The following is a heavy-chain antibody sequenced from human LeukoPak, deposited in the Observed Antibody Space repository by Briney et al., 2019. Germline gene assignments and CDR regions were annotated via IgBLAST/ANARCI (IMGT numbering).Heavy chain of an antibody. CDR2: IYHSGST. Sequence: PSETLSLTCTVSGGSISSGGYYWSWIRQPPGKGLEWIGYIYHSGSTYYNPSLKSRVTISVDRSKNQFSLKLSSVTAADTAVYYCARGGLTSIAAAGTPSDYWGQGTLVTVSS. V-gene: IGHV4-30-2*01. CDR3: ARGGLTSIAAAGTPSDY. J-gene: IGHJ4*02. D-gene: IGHD6-13*01. CDR1: GGSISSGGYY.